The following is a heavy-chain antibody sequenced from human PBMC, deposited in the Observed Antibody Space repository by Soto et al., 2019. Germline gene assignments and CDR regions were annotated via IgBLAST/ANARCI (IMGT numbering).Heavy chain of an antibody. Sequence: QVQLVQSGAEVRKPGSSVQVSCKASGGTFYTYTFSWVRQAPGQGLEWMGSITPIYPTTNYAEKFQGRLTVTADGSTNTAYMELHSLTSEATAVYYCARIPRYSFPNSDDLDPWGQGTLVTVSS. D-gene: IGHD5-18*01. CDR1: GGTFYTYT. CDR2: ITPIYPTT. V-gene: IGHV1-69*15. CDR3: ARIPRYSFPNSDDLDP. J-gene: IGHJ5*02.